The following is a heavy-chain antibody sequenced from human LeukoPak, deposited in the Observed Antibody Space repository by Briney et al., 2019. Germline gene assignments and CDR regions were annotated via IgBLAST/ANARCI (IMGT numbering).Heavy chain of an antibody. CDR1: GFALSSYW. D-gene: IGHD6-13*01. CDR3: ARIASHSSSWYDGGY. J-gene: IGHJ4*02. CDR2: INSDGSST. V-gene: IGHV3-74*01. Sequence: RAGGSLRLSCAASGFALSSYWMHWVRQAPGKGLVWDSRINSDGSSTSYADSVKGRFTISRDNAKNTLYLQMNSLRAEDTGVYYCARIASHSSSWYDGGYWGQGTLVTVSS.